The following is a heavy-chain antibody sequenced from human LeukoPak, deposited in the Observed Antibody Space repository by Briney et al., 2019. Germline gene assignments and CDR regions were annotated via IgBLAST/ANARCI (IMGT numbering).Heavy chain of an antibody. CDR2: FDPEDGET. D-gene: IGHD6-13*01. CDR1: GYTLTELS. Sequence: GASVKVSCKVSGYTLTELSMHWVRQAPGKGLEWMGGFDPEDGETIYAQKSQGRVTMTEDTSTDTAYMELSSLRSEDTAVYYCATELYSSSWYDTDVWGQGTTVTVSS. CDR3: ATELYSSSWYDTDV. J-gene: IGHJ6*02. V-gene: IGHV1-24*01.